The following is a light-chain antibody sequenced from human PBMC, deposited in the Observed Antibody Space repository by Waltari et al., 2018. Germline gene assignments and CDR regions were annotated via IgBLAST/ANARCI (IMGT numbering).Light chain of an antibody. V-gene: IGKV3-11*01. CDR3: QQRSNWPTT. J-gene: IGKJ4*01. CDR1: QSVSIY. CDR2: DAS. Sequence: EIVLTQSPGTLSLSPGERATLSCRASQSVSIYLAWYQQKPGQAPRLLIYDASSRATGIPARFSGGGSGTDFTLTISSLEPEDFAVYYCQQRSNWPTTFGGGTKVEIK.